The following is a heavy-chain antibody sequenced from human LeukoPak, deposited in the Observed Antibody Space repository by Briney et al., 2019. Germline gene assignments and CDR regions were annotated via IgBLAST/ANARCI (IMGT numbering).Heavy chain of an antibody. V-gene: IGHV1-2*02. CDR2: INPNSGGT. CDR1: GYTFTGYY. J-gene: IGHJ5*02. CDR3: ARVKTTVTTGSPFDP. Sequence: ALVKVSCKASGYTFTGYYMHWVRQAPGQGLEWMGWINPNSGGTNYAQKFQGRVTMTRDTSISTAYMELSRLRSDDTAVYYCARVKTTVTTGSPFDPWGQGTLVTVSS. D-gene: IGHD4-17*01.